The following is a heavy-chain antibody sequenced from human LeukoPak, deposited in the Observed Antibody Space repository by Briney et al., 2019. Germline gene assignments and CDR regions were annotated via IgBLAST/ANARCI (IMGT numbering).Heavy chain of an antibody. CDR3: ARDHLRLSGLGWFDP. J-gene: IGHJ5*02. D-gene: IGHD6-25*01. CDR2: ISAYNGNT. Sequence: ASVKVSCKASGYTFTSYGISWVRQAPGQGLEWMGWISAYNGNTNYAQKLQGRVTMTTDTSTSTAYMELRSLRFDDTAVYYCARDHLRLSGLGWFDPWGQGTLVTVSS. V-gene: IGHV1-18*01. CDR1: GYTFTSYG.